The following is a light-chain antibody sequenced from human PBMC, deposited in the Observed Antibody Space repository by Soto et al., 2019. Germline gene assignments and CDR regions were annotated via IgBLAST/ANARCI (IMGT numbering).Light chain of an antibody. CDR3: GSYTGSIYV. V-gene: IGLV2-14*01. J-gene: IGLJ1*01. CDR2: EVS. Sequence: QSVLTQPASVSGSHGQSITISFTGTSSDVGGYEFVSWYQQHPGKAPKLMIYEVSNRPSGVSSRFSGSKSGNTASLTISGLQAEDEADYYCGSYTGSIYVFGTGTKVTVL. CDR1: SSDVGGYEF.